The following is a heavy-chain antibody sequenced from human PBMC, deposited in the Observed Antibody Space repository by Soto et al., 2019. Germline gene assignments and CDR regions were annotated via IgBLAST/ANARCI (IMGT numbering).Heavy chain of an antibody. J-gene: IGHJ4*02. Sequence: SETLSLTCAVSGGSISSGGYSWSWIRQPPGKGLEWIGYIYYSGSTYYNPSLKSRVTISVDTSKNQFSLKLSSVTAADTAVYYCARASYYYDSSGYSAGDFDYWGQGTLVTSPQ. CDR2: IYYSGST. CDR1: GGSISSGGYS. V-gene: IGHV4-31*11. CDR3: ARASYYYDSSGYSAGDFDY. D-gene: IGHD3-22*01.